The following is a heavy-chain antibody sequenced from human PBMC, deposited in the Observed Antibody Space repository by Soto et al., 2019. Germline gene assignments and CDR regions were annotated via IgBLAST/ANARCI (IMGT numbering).Heavy chain of an antibody. CDR3: ARDADFDFWRGSTCDY. Sequence: QVQLFESGGGLVKPGGSLRLYCAASGFTFSYYYMSWIRQAPGKGLEWVSYISSSGSTIYYADSVKGRFTISRDKAKNSLYLQMNSLRAEYTAVYYCARDADFDFWRGSTCDYWCQGTLVTVSS. V-gene: IGHV3-11*01. J-gene: IGHJ4*02. D-gene: IGHD3-3*01. CDR2: ISSSGSTI. CDR1: GFTFSYYY.